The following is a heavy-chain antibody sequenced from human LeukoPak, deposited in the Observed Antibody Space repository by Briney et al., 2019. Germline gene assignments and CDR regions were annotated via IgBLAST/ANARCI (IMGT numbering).Heavy chain of an antibody. Sequence: SETLSLTCTVSGGSISSYYWSWIRQPPGKGLEWIGYIYYSGSTNYNPSLKSRVTISVDTSKNQFSLKLSSVTAADTAVYYCSGSYDPHDAFDIWGQGTMVTVSS. CDR3: SGSYDPHDAFDI. CDR1: GGSISSYY. V-gene: IGHV4-59*08. D-gene: IGHD1-26*01. J-gene: IGHJ3*02. CDR2: IYYSGST.